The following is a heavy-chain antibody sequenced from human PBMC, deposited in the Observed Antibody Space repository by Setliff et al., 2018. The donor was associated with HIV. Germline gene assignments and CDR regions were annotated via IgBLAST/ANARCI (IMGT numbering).Heavy chain of an antibody. CDR2: FDPEDGET. D-gene: IGHD3-22*01. CDR1: GYTLTELS. V-gene: IGHV1-24*01. Sequence: ASVKVSCKVSGYTLTELSRHWVRQAPGKGLEWMGGFDPEDGETIYAQKFQGRVTMTEDTSTDTAYMELSSLRSEDTAVYYCATFDPFYYDSSGYPRAFDIGGQGTMVTVSS. J-gene: IGHJ3*02. CDR3: ATFDPFYYDSSGYPRAFDI.